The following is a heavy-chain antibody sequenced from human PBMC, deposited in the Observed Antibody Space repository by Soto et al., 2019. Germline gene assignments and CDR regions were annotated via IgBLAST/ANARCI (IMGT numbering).Heavy chain of an antibody. Sequence: EVQLLESGGGLVQPGGSLRLSCAASGFTFSSYAMSWVRQAPGKGLEWVSAISGSGGSTYYADSVKGRFTISRDNSKNSRYFQMNSLRAEDTAVYFCAKGEFTYYDFCSGPLDYYGMDVWGQGTTVTVSS. D-gene: IGHD3-3*01. CDR2: ISGSGGST. CDR3: AKGEFTYYDFCSGPLDYYGMDV. J-gene: IGHJ6*02. V-gene: IGHV3-23*01. CDR1: GFTFSSYA.